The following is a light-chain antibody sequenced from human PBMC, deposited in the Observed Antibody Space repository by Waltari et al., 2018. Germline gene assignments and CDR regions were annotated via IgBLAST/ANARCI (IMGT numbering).Light chain of an antibody. CDR2: AVS. Sequence: QSALTQPPSASGSPGQSVTISCTGSGSDFRDYDFLSWDQHHPGKAPKVILSAVSKRSSGVPDRFSSSKSGTPASLTVSGLQAEEEADYYCSSFAGRWIFGGGTKLTVL. J-gene: IGLJ2*01. V-gene: IGLV2-8*01. CDR3: SSFAGRWI. CDR1: GSDFRDYDF.